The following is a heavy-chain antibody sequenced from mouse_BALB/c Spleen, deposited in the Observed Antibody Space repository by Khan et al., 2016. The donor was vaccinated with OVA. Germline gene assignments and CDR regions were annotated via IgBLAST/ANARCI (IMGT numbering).Heavy chain of an antibody. CDR3: ARGGSAGPAWFAY. Sequence: EVQLQESGPGLVKPSQSLSLTCSVTGYSITSGYFLNWIRQFPGNKLEWMGYIRYDGNSNYNPSLKNRISITRDTSKNQFFLKLNSVKREDTATYYCARGGSAGPAWFAYWGQGTLVTVSA. CDR1: GYSITSGYF. D-gene: IGHD3-1*01. CDR2: IRYDGNS. J-gene: IGHJ3*01. V-gene: IGHV3-6*02.